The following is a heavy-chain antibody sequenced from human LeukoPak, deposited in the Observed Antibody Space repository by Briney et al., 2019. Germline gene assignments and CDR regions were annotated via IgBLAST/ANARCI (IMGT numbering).Heavy chain of an antibody. J-gene: IGHJ4*02. V-gene: IGHV3-30*18. Sequence: GGSLRLSCAAPGFTFSSYGMHWVRQAPGKGLEWVAVISYDGSNKYYADSVKGRFTISRDNSKNTLYLQMNSLRAENTAVYYCAKDPANWGQGTLVTVSS. CDR1: GFTFSSYG. CDR3: AKDPAN. CDR2: ISYDGSNK.